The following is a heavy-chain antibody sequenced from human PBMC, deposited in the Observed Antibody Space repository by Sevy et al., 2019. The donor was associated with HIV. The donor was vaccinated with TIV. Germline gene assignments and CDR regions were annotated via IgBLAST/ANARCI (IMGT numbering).Heavy chain of an antibody. V-gene: IGHV3-74*01. CDR2: IKHDGSST. Sequence: GSLRLSCAASGFTFNRDLMHLVRQVPGKGLVWVSQIKHDGSSTTYADSVRGRFTISRDNAKNTLYLEMKNLRAEDTAVYYCAREGVDFWSGPVDFYYGMDVWGPGATVTVSS. D-gene: IGHD3-3*01. J-gene: IGHJ6*02. CDR3: AREGVDFWSGPVDFYYGMDV. CDR1: GFTFNRDL.